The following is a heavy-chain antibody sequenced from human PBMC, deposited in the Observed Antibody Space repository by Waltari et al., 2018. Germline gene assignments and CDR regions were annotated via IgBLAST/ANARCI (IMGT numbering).Heavy chain of an antibody. CDR1: TFSSYG. CDR2: ISYDGSNK. CDR3: AKMGGDDILTGYYPLVDY. J-gene: IGHJ4*02. Sequence: TFSSYGMHWVRQAPGKGLEWVAVISYDGSNKYYADSVKGRFTISRDNSKNTLYLQMNSLRAEDTAVYYCAKMGGDDILTGYYPLVDYWGQGTLVTVSS. D-gene: IGHD3-9*01. V-gene: IGHV3-30*18.